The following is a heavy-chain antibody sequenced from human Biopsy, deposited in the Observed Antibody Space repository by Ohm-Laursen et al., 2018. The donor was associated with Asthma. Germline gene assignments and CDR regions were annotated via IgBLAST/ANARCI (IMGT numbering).Heavy chain of an antibody. J-gene: IGHJ4*02. V-gene: IGHV3-30*03. Sequence: SLRLSCAASGFTFSSFGMHWVRQAPGKGLERVACISYDGSNKYYADSVKGRSTISRDNSKNMLYLQMNSLRAEDTAVYYCSREEPTSGWYQGSILRWGQGTLVTVSS. CDR1: GFTFSSFG. CDR2: ISYDGSNK. CDR3: SREEPTSGWYQGSILR. D-gene: IGHD6-19*01.